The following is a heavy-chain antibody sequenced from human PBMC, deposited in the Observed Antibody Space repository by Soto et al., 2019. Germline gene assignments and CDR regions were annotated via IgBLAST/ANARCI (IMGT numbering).Heavy chain of an antibody. J-gene: IGHJ6*02. CDR2: ISSSGSTI. Sequence: LRLSCAASGFTFSYYYMSWIRQAPGKGLEWGSYISSSGSTIYYADSVKGRFTISRDNAKNSLYLQMNSLRAEDTAVYYCARASRKPTGTTVPNFYYYGMDVWGQGTTVTVSS. D-gene: IGHD4-4*01. CDR1: GFTFSYYY. CDR3: ARASRKPTGTTVPNFYYYGMDV. V-gene: IGHV3-11*01.